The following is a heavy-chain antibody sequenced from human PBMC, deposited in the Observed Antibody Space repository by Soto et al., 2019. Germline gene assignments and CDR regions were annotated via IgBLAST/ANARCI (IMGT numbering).Heavy chain of an antibody. V-gene: IGHV1-18*01. D-gene: IGHD5-18*01. CDR2: ISAYNGNT. J-gene: IGHJ5*02. CDR3: ARRRGGYSDLFDP. Sequence: APGQGLEWMGWISAYNGNTNYAQKLQGRVTMTTDTSTSTAYMELRSLRSDDTAVYYCARRRGGYSDLFDPRGQGNPVPV.